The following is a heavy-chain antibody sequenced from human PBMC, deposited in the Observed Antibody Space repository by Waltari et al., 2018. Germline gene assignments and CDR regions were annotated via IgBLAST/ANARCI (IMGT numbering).Heavy chain of an antibody. CDR2: SNRSGGTI. D-gene: IGHD6-19*01. CDR1: GFPFSSYE. V-gene: IGHV3-48*03. J-gene: IGHJ4*02. CDR3: AAVARDHYDFDF. Sequence: EVQLVVSGGGLVQPGGSLRLSCAASGFPFSSYEMNWVRQAPGKGLGWGSYSNRSGGTIYYADSVKGRVTISRDNAKNSRYLQRNSLRAEETAVYYCAAVARDHYDFDFWGQGTLVTVSS.